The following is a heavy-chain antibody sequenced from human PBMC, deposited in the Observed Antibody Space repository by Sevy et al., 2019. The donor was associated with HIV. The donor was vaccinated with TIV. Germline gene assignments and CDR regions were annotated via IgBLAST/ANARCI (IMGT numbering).Heavy chain of an antibody. Sequence: ASEKVSCKASGGTLNNYGMNWVRQAPGQGLEWMGGIIPSVGIASYAQKIKGRAAISADTSTSTLYLEVGRLRSDDTAVYFCASVRPCGGDCYFFDTWGQGTLVTVSS. J-gene: IGHJ4*02. V-gene: IGHV1-69*10. CDR1: GGTLNNYG. CDR3: ASVRPCGGDCYFFDT. D-gene: IGHD2-21*02. CDR2: IIPSVGIA.